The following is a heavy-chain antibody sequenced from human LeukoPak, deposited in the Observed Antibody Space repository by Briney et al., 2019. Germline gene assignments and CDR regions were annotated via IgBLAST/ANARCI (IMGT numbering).Heavy chain of an antibody. D-gene: IGHD5-12*01. CDR1: GGTFSGYA. V-gene: IGHV1-69*06. CDR3: ARGDIVATIPFDY. J-gene: IGHJ4*02. Sequence: SVKVSCKASGGTFSGYAISWVRQAPGQGLEWMGRIIPIFGTANYAQKFQGRVTITADKSTSTAYMELSSLRSEDTAVYYCARGDIVATIPFDYWGQGTLVTVSS. CDR2: IIPIFGTA.